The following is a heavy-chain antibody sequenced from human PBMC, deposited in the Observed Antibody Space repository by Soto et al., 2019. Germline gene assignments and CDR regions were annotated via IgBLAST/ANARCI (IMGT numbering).Heavy chain of an antibody. V-gene: IGHV5-10-1*01. CDR2: IDPSDSYT. Sequence: GESPKISCQGSGHSFTIYWISWVRQMPGKGLEWMGRIDPSDSYTNYSPSFQGHVTISADKSISTAYLQWSSLKASDTAMYYCAIRKGVSYYYYYYGMDVWGQGTTVTVSS. D-gene: IGHD2-15*01. CDR1: GHSFTIYW. J-gene: IGHJ6*02. CDR3: AIRKGVSYYYYYYGMDV.